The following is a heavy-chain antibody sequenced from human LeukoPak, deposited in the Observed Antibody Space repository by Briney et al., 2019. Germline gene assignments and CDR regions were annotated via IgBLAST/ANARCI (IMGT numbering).Heavy chain of an antibody. D-gene: IGHD3-10*01. J-gene: IGHJ6*04. CDR1: GYSLSSGYY. V-gene: IGHV4-38-2*01. CDR3: ASYYASGVSAYDYFGMDV. Sequence: SETLSLTCAVSGYSLSSGYYWGWIRQPPGKGLEWIGSMYHNRGTYYNPSLKSRVTISMDTSKNQFSLRLSSVTAADTAVYYCASYYASGVSAYDYFGMDVWGKGTTVTVSS. CDR2: MYHNRGT.